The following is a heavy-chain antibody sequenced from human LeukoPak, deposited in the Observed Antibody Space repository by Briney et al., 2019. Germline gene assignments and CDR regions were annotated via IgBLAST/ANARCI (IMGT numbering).Heavy chain of an antibody. J-gene: IGHJ6*04. CDR1: GFTVSSNY. V-gene: IGHV3-53*01. CDR2: IYSGGST. CDR3: ARDALGYGGQNYGMDV. Sequence: PGGSLRLSCAASGFTVSSNYMSWVRQAPGKGLEWASVIYSGGSTYYADSVKGRFAISRDNSKNTLYLQMNSLRAEDTAVYYCARDALGYGGQNYGMDVWGKGTTVTVSS. D-gene: IGHD5-12*01.